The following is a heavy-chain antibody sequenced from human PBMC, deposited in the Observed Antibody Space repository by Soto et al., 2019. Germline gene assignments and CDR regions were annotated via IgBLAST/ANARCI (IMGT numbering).Heavy chain of an antibody. J-gene: IGHJ4*02. V-gene: IGHV4-59*01. CDR3: ARSVAVPGAHIDY. D-gene: IGHD6-19*01. CDR2: VYYTGST. CDR1: GGSISGSY. Sequence: LSLTCSVSGGSISGSYWSWIRQSPGKGLEWLGYVYYTGSTNYSPSLRSRVSISVDTSKNEFSLRLSSVAAADTAVYFCARSVAVPGAHIDYWGQGTQVTVSS.